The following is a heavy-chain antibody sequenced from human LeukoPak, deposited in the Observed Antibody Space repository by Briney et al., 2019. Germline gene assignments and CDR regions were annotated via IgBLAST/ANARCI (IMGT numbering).Heavy chain of an antibody. V-gene: IGHV1-18*04. D-gene: IGHD3-10*01. CDR2: ISAYNDNT. CDR1: GCSFTRYD. J-gene: IGHJ6*04. CDR3: ARDYYGSGSYTRYYYYYGMDV. Sequence: ASVQVSCKASGCSFTRYDFSGVRQAPGQRGEGMGWISAYNDNTNYAQTLQDRLTITTDTSTSTGYMALRSLRSDETAVYYCARDYYGSGSYTRYYYYYGMDVWGKGTTVTVSS.